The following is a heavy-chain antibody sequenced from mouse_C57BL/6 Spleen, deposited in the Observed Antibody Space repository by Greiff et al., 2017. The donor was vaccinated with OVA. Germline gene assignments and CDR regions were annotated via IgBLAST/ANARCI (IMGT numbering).Heavy chain of an antibody. CDR1: GYTFTSYW. CDR2: IDPSDSYT. V-gene: IGHV1-59*01. CDR3: AGSGGSSRAWFAY. Sequence: QVQLQQPGAELVRPGTSVKLSCKASGYTFTSYWMHWVKQRPGQGLEWIGVIDPSDSYTNYNQKFKGKATLTVDTSSSTAYMQLSSLTSEDSAVYYGAGSGGSSRAWFAYWGQGTLVTVSA. J-gene: IGHJ3*01. D-gene: IGHD1-1*01.